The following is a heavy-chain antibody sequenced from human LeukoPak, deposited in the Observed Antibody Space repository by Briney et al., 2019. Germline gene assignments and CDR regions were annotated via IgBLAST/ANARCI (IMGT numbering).Heavy chain of an antibody. CDR2: ISGDGTTI. CDR1: GFSFSDSY. Sequence: GGSLRLSCTASGFSFSDSYMSWIRQAPGKGPRWISHISGDGTTIYYADSVKGRFTISRDNAKKSLYLEMNSLRAEDTAVYYCARDDYDFWSGHYWFDPWGQGTLVTVSS. V-gene: IGHV3-11*04. J-gene: IGHJ5*02. CDR3: ARDDYDFWSGHYWFDP. D-gene: IGHD3-3*01.